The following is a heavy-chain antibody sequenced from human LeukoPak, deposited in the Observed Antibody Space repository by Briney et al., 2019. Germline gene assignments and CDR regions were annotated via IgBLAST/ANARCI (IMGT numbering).Heavy chain of an antibody. CDR3: ARDYGDSLWDY. Sequence: LETLSLTCTVSGGSISSYYWSWIRQPPGKGLEWIGYIYYSGSTNYNPSLKSRVTISVDTSKNQFSLKLSSVTAADTAVYYCARDYGDSLWDYWGQGTLVTVSS. CDR1: GGSISSYY. D-gene: IGHD4-17*01. CDR2: IYYSGST. J-gene: IGHJ4*02. V-gene: IGHV4-59*01.